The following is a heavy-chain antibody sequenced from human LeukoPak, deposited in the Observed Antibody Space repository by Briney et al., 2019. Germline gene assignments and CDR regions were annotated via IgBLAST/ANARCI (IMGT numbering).Heavy chain of an antibody. V-gene: IGHV4-59*01. J-gene: IGHJ4*02. CDR3: ARGRYSSSWYYFDY. CDR2: IYYSGST. D-gene: IGHD6-13*01. CDR1: GASISSYY. Sequence: PSETLPLTCTASGASISSYYWSWIRQPPGKGLEWIGYIYYSGSTNYNPSLKSRVTISVDTSKNQFSLKLSSVTAADTAVYYCARGRYSSSWYYFDYWGQGTLVTVSS.